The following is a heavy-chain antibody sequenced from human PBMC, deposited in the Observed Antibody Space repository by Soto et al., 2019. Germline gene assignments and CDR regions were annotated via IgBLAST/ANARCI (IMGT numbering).Heavy chain of an antibody. CDR3: AKNGQPPYYYYGLDV. Sequence: QGHLVQSGAEVKKPGTSVKVSCKASGYTFTRYGTSWVRQAPGQGLEWMGWISGYNGDTNYAQNLQGRVTMTIDTSTRTAYMELRSLTSDDTAVYYCAKNGQPPYYYYGLDVWGQGTTVTVSS. V-gene: IGHV1-18*01. CDR1: GYTFTRYG. CDR2: ISGYNGDT. D-gene: IGHD2-8*01. J-gene: IGHJ6*02.